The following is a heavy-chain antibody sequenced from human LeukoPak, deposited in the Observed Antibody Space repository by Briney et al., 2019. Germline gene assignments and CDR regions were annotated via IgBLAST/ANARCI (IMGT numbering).Heavy chain of an antibody. V-gene: IGHV4-34*01. CDR1: GGSFSGYY. D-gene: IGHD4-17*01. CDR3: ARRGYGDYPYYFDY. Sequence: PSETLSLTCAVYGGSFSGYYWTWIRQPPGKGLEWIGEINHSGSTNYNPSLKSRVTISVDTSSNQFSLKLSSVTAADTAVYYCARRGYGDYPYYFDYWGQGTLVTVSS. CDR2: INHSGST. J-gene: IGHJ4*02.